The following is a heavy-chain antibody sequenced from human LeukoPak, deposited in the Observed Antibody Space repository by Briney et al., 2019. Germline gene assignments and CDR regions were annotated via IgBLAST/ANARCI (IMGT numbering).Heavy chain of an antibody. J-gene: IGHJ4*02. V-gene: IGHV3-53*01. Sequence: GGSLRLSCAASGFIVSNNYMSWVRPAPGKGLEWVSILYSAGATYYADSVRGRFTIARDISRNTVFLQMNSLRAEDTAVYYCASGGLGARKYYSDPFHYWGQGTLVTVSS. CDR1: GFIVSNNY. D-gene: IGHD3-16*01. CDR2: LYSAGAT. CDR3: ASGGLGARKYYSDPFHY.